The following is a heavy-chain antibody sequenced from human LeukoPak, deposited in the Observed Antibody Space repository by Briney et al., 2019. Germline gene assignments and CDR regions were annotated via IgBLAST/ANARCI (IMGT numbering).Heavy chain of an antibody. CDR1: GFTFSSYW. J-gene: IGHJ4*02. CDR2: IKQDGSQK. D-gene: IGHD2-2*03. V-gene: IGHV3-7*01. CDR3: TSPPLGYCHSSSCRFDY. Sequence: GGSLRLSCAASGFTFSSYWMNWVRQAPGKGLEWVATIKQDGSQKYYVGSVKGRSTISRDNAKSSLYLQMNALRVEDTAVYYCTSPPLGYCHSSSCRFDYWGQGTLVTVSS.